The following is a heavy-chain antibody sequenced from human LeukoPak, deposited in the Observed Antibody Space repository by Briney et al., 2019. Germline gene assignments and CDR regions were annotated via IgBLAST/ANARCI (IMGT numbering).Heavy chain of an antibody. CDR1: GFTFSSYA. CDR3: ARYYYGSGPRDY. V-gene: IGHV3-33*01. D-gene: IGHD3-10*01. CDR2: IWYDGSNQ. Sequence: PGRSLRLSCAASGFTFSSYAMLWVRQAPGKGLEWVAVIWYDGSNQYYADSVKGRFTISRDNSKNTLYLQMNSLRAEDTAVYYCARYYYGSGPRDYWGQGTLVTVSS. J-gene: IGHJ4*02.